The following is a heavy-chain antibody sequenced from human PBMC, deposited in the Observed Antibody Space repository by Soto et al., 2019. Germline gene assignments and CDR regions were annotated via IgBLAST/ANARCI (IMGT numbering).Heavy chain of an antibody. CDR3: ARDLWGYCGTDCYPLDV. J-gene: IGHJ6*02. CDR2: MYNTGST. D-gene: IGHD2-21*02. V-gene: IGHV4-59*01. Sequence: QVQLQESGPGLVKPSETLSLTCTVSGGSISRYYWSWIRQPPGKGLEWIGYMYNTGSTVYNPPFKSRVTRSVETSKNQFSLRLKSVTAADTAVYYCARDLWGYCGTDCYPLDVWGQGTTVTVSS. CDR1: GGSISRYY.